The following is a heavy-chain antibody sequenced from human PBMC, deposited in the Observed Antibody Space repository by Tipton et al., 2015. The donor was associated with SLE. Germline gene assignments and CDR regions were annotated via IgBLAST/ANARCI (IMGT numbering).Heavy chain of an antibody. D-gene: IGHD5-24*01. CDR2: FYFSGST. Sequence: TLSLTCTVSGGSISSYYWSWIRQPPGKGLAWIGYFYFSGSTNYNPSLKSRVTISVDTSKNQFSLKLSSVTAADTAVDYCARGGRDGYERGYFQHWGQGTLVIVSS. J-gene: IGHJ1*01. CDR1: GGSISSYY. V-gene: IGHV4-59*13. CDR3: ARGGRDGYERGYFQH.